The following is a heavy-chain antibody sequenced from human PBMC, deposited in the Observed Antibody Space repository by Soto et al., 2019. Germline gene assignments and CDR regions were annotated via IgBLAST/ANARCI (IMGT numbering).Heavy chain of an antibody. D-gene: IGHD6-19*01. CDR2: INPNSGGT. CDR3: ARGSSSGWYLICDY. CDR1: GYTFTGYY. Sequence: ASVKVSCKASGYTFTGYYMHWVRQAPGQGLEWMGWINPNSGGTNYAQKFQGWVTMTRDTSISTAYMELSRLRSDDTAVYYCARGSSSGWYLICDYWGQGTLVTVSS. V-gene: IGHV1-2*04. J-gene: IGHJ4*02.